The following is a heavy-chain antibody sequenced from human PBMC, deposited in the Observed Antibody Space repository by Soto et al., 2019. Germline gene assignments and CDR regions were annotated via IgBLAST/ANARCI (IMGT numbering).Heavy chain of an antibody. CDR3: ARPLGYCSGGSCPNWFDP. CDR2: INSDGSST. J-gene: IGHJ5*02. CDR1: GFTFSSYW. D-gene: IGHD2-15*01. Sequence: GGSLRLSCAASGFTFSSYWMHWVRQAPGKGLVWVSRINSDGSSTSYADSVKGRFTISRDNAKNTLDLQMNSLRAEDTAVYYCARPLGYCSGGSCPNWFDPWGQGTLVTVSS. V-gene: IGHV3-74*01.